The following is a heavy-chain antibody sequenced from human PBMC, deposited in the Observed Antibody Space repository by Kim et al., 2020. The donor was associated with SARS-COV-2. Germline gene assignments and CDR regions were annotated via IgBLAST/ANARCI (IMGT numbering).Heavy chain of an antibody. CDR2: ISWNSGSI. Sequence: GGSLRLSCAASGFTFDDYAMHWVRQAPGKGLEWVSGISWNSGSIGYADSVKGRFTISRDNAKNSLYLQMNSLRAEDTALYYCAKDTGSSRSLLLVSWGQGTLVTVSS. J-gene: IGHJ5*01. CDR3: AKDTGSSRSLLLVS. CDR1: GFTFDDYA. V-gene: IGHV3-9*01. D-gene: IGHD6-13*01.